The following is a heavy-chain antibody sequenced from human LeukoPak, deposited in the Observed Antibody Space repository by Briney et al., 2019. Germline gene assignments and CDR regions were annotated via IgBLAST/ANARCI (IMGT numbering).Heavy chain of an antibody. Sequence: ASVKVSCKASGYTFTGYYMHWVRQAPGQGLEWLGRINPNSGGTNYAQKFQGRVTMTRDTSISTAYMELSSLRSDDTAVYYCARVTGYYYYYMDVWGKGTTVTVSS. CDR1: GYTFTGYY. CDR2: INPNSGGT. D-gene: IGHD3-10*01. V-gene: IGHV1-2*06. CDR3: ARVTGYYYYYMDV. J-gene: IGHJ6*03.